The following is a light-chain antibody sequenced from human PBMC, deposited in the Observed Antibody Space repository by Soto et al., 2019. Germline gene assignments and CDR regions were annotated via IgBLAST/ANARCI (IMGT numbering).Light chain of an antibody. CDR2: PAS. J-gene: IGKJ2*01. CDR1: QTINNY. Sequence: DIQLTQSPPFLSASVGARVTVTCRASQTINNYLAWFRKKEGKAPEFLIYPASTLQGGVPSRFSGHGFGINFTLTISSLQPEDFATYYCQQLRAYPHTFGQGTKLDIK. V-gene: IGKV1-9*01. CDR3: QQLRAYPHT.